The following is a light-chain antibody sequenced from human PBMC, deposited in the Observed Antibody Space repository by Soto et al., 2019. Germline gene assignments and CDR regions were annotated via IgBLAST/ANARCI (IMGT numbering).Light chain of an antibody. CDR1: QSVSSSY. CDR2: GAS. J-gene: IGKJ2*01. Sequence: EIVLTQSPGTLSWSPGDRATLSCRASQSVSSSYLAWYQQKPGQAPRLLIYGASSRATGIPDRFSGSGSGTDFTLTISRLEPEDFAVYYCQQYGSSPRTFGQGTKLEIK. V-gene: IGKV3-20*01. CDR3: QQYGSSPRT.